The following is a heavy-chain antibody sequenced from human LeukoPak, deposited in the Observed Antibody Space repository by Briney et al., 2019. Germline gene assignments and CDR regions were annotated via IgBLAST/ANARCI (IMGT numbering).Heavy chain of an antibody. CDR2: IRSKAYGGTT. V-gene: IGHV3-49*03. Sequence: PGGSLRLPCTASGFTFGDYAMSWFRQAPGKGLEWVGFIRSKAYGGTTEYAASVKGRFTISRDDSKSIAYLQMNSLKTEDTAVYYCTRVLLWFGELPQAFDYWGQGTLVTVSS. D-gene: IGHD3-10*01. CDR3: TRVLLWFGELPQAFDY. CDR1: GFTFGDYA. J-gene: IGHJ4*02.